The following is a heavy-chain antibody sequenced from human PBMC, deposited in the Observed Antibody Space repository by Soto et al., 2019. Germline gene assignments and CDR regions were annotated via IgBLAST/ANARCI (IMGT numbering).Heavy chain of an antibody. Sequence: SETLSLTCAVYGGSFSGYYWSWIRQPPGKGLEWIGEINHSGSTNYNPSLKSRVTISVDTSKNQFSLKLSSVTAADTAVYYCARGHALIVVVVAATNWFDPWGQGTLVTVSS. V-gene: IGHV4-34*01. D-gene: IGHD2-15*01. CDR3: ARGHALIVVVVAATNWFDP. CDR2: INHSGST. CDR1: GGSFSGYY. J-gene: IGHJ5*02.